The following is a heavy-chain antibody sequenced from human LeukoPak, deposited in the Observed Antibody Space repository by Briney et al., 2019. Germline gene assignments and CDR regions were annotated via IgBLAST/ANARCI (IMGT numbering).Heavy chain of an antibody. Sequence: PGGSLRLSCAASGFTFSSYSMNWVRQAPGKGLEWVSSISSSSSYIYYADSVKGRITISRDNAKNSLYLQMNSLRAEDTAVYHCARLGYYDSSGYYYVFDYWGQGTLVTVSS. CDR2: ISSSSSYI. V-gene: IGHV3-21*01. CDR3: ARLGYYDSSGYYYVFDY. J-gene: IGHJ4*02. CDR1: GFTFSSYS. D-gene: IGHD3-22*01.